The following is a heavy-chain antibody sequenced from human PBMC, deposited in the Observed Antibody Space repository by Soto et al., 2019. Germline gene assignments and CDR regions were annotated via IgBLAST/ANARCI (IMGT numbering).Heavy chain of an antibody. Sequence: QVQLVQAGAEVKKPGASVKVSCKASGDTFTSYGIRWVRQAPGQGLAWMGWISAYNGNTNYEQKLQGRVSMTTDTSAGTGYMEVRLLRSDDTAVYYCARDRGRYALDYWGQGTLVTVSS. V-gene: IGHV1-18*01. CDR1: GDTFTSYG. CDR3: ARDRGRYALDY. J-gene: IGHJ4*02. D-gene: IGHD1-26*01. CDR2: ISAYNGNT.